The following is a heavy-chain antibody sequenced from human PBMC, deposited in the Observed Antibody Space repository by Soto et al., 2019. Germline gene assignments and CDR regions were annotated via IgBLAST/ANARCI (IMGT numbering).Heavy chain of an antibody. CDR1: GGSISSYGYY. D-gene: IGHD2-21*02. CDR3: ARHLAVTAKGDWFDP. Sequence: QLQLQESGPGLVKPSETLSLTCTVSGGSISSYGYYWGWIRQPPGEGLEWIGSIYYNGNTYYNASLKSRVTISADTSKNQFSLKLTSLTAADTAVYYCARHLAVTAKGDWFDPWGQGTLVTVSS. CDR2: IYYNGNT. J-gene: IGHJ5*02. V-gene: IGHV4-39*01.